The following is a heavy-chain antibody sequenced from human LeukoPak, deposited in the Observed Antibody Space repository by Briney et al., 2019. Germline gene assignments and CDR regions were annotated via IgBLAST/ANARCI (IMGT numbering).Heavy chain of an antibody. CDR1: GGSISSGDYY. D-gene: IGHD2-2*01. Sequence: SETLSLTCTISGGSISSGDYYWSWIRQPPGKGLEWIGSIYYSGSTYCNPSLKSRVTISVDTSKNQFSLKLSSVTAADTAVYYCARVVPAARGVFDIWGQGTMVTVSS. CDR2: IYYSGST. CDR3: ARVVPAARGVFDI. V-gene: IGHV4-30-4*01. J-gene: IGHJ3*02.